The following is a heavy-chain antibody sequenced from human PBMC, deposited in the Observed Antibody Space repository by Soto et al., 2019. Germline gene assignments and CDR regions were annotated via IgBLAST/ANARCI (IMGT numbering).Heavy chain of an antibody. CDR1: GGSVSSGSYY. D-gene: IGHD7-27*01. CDR3: ARERTGDPSFFDY. CDR2: IFYSGST. V-gene: IGHV4-61*01. J-gene: IGHJ4*02. Sequence: SETLSLTCTVSGGSVSSGSYYWSWIRQPPGKGLEWLGYIFYSGSTNYNPSLKSRVTISVDSSKNQFSLKLSSVTAADTAVYYCARERTGDPSFFDYWGRGTLVTVSS.